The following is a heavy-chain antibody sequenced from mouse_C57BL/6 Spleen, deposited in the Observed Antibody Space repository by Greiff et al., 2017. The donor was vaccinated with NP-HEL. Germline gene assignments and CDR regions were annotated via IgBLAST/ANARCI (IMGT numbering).Heavy chain of an antibody. CDR2: IRLKSDNYAT. V-gene: IGHV6-3*01. Sequence: EVKLMESGGGLVQPGGSMKLSCVASGFTFSNYWMNWVRQSPEKGLEWVAQIRLKSDNYATHYAESVKGRFTISRDDSKSSVYLQMNNLRAEDTGIYYCTEGGSSYGFAYWGQGTLVTVSA. J-gene: IGHJ3*01. CDR1: GFTFSNYW. D-gene: IGHD1-1*01. CDR3: TEGGSSYGFAY.